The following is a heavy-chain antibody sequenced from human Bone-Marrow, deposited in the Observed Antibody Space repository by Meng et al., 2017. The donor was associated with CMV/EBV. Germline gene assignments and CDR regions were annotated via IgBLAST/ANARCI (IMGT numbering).Heavy chain of an antibody. CDR3: ARVPDGYTTYYFDY. CDR1: GFTFSSYS. V-gene: IGHV3-48*04. Sequence: GESLKISCAASGFTFSSYSMNWVRQAPGKGLEWVSYISSSSSTIYYADSVKGRFTISRDNAKNSLYLQMNSLRAEDTAVYYCARVPDGYTTYYFDYWGQGTLVTVSS. CDR2: ISSSSSTI. J-gene: IGHJ4*02. D-gene: IGHD5-24*01.